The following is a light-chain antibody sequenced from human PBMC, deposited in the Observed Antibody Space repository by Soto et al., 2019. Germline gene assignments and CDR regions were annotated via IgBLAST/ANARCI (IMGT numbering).Light chain of an antibody. Sequence: QAVVTQEPSFSVSPGETVTLTCGLSSGSVSTSYYPSWYQQTPGQPPRTLIYGTNSRSSGVPDRFSGSILGNKAALTIAGAQADDESDYYCVLYMGSGISVFGGGTQLTVL. J-gene: IGLJ3*02. V-gene: IGLV8-61*01. CDR2: GTN. CDR3: VLYMGSGISV. CDR1: SGSVSTSYY.